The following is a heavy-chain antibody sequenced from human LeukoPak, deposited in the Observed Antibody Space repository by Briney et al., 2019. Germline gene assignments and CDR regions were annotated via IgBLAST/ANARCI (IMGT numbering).Heavy chain of an antibody. J-gene: IGHJ6*02. V-gene: IGHV1-69*02. Sequence: ASVKVSCKASGGTFSSYTISSVRQAPGQGREWMGRIIPILGIANYAQKFQGRVTITADKSTSTAYMELSSLRSEDTAVYYCARGKRSSEVDVWGQGTTVTVSS. CDR1: GGTFSSYT. CDR2: IIPILGIA. D-gene: IGHD6-19*01. CDR3: ARGKRSSEVDV.